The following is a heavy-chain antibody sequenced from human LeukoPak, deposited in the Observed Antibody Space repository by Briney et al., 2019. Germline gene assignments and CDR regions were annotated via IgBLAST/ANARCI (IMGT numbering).Heavy chain of an antibody. V-gene: IGHV3-7*03. J-gene: IGHJ4*02. Sequence: GGSLRLSCAATGFTFSSYWMSWVRQAPGKGLEWVANINKDGSAKYYVDSVKGRFTISRDNAKNSLYLQMNSLRVEDTALYYCAKEFRHYYGSGSYYHQGVDYWGQGTLVTVSS. D-gene: IGHD3-10*01. CDR3: AKEFRHYYGSGSYYHQGVDY. CDR1: GFTFSSYW. CDR2: INKDGSAK.